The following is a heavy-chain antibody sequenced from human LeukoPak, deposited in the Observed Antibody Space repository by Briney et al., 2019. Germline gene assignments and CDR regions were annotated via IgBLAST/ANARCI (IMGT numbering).Heavy chain of an antibody. Sequence: SETLSLTCAVSGGSISSGGYSWSWIRQPAGKGLEWIGYIYHSGSTYYNPSLKSRVTISVDRSKNQFSLKLSSVTAADTAVYYCARGAVTRFLDYWGQGTLVTVSS. V-gene: IGHV4-30-2*01. J-gene: IGHJ4*02. CDR2: IYHSGST. CDR3: ARGAVTRFLDY. D-gene: IGHD4-17*01. CDR1: GGSISSGGYS.